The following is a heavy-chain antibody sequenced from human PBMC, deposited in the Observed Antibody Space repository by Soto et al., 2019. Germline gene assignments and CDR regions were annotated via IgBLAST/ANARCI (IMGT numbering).Heavy chain of an antibody. CDR2: VSDHVRNK. V-gene: IGHV3-30*03. CDR3: ARDNTFCSYGVCYPGEFYGPKPHSYYAMDV. CDR1: GFTVSSYG. D-gene: IGHD2-8*01. J-gene: IGHJ6*02. Sequence: XGSLTLTFEASGFTVSSYGMHWVRQAPGKGLEWLTVVSDHVRNKYYADSVKGRFTISRDNSKNTLYLQVNSLRPEDTAVYFCARDNTFCSYGVCYPGEFYGPKPHSYYAMDVWGQRTAVTVSS.